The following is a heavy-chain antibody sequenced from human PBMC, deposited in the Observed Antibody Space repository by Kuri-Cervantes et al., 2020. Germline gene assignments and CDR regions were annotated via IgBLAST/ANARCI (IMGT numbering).Heavy chain of an antibody. CDR1: GLAFSTYW. D-gene: IGHD6-13*01. CDR3: ARVQQLVRRNYFDY. CDR2: IHGDGSGA. Sequence: GESLKISCAASGLAFSTYWMHWVRQVPGKGLVWVSQIHGDGSGATYADSVKGRFTISRDNAKNILYLQMNSLRDEDTAVYYCARVQQLVRRNYFDYWGQGTLVTVSS. J-gene: IGHJ4*02. V-gene: IGHV3-74*01.